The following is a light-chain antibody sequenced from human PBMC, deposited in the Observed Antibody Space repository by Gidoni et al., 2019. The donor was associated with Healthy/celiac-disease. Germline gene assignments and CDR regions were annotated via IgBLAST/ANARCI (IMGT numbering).Light chain of an antibody. CDR3: QQRSNWQLT. Sequence: EIVLTQSPATLSLSPGERATLSCMASQSVSSYLAWYQQTPGQAPRLLIYDAYNRATGIPARFSGSGSGTDFTLTISSLEPEDFAVYYCQQRSNWQLTFGGGTKVEIK. J-gene: IGKJ4*01. CDR1: QSVSSY. V-gene: IGKV3-11*01. CDR2: DAY.